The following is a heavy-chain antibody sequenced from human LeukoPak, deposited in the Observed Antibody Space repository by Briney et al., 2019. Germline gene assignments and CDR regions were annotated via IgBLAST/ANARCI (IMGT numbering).Heavy chain of an antibody. V-gene: IGHV4-59*01. J-gene: IGHJ3*02. CDR2: IYYSGST. CDR3: ARVRGAPRDAFDI. D-gene: IGHD1-26*01. Sequence: SETLSLTCTVSGSSISSYYWSWIRQPPGKGLEWIGYIYYSGSTNYNPSLKSRVTISVDTSKNQFSLKLSSVTAAGTAVYYCARVRGAPRDAFDIWGQGTMVTVSS. CDR1: GSSISSYY.